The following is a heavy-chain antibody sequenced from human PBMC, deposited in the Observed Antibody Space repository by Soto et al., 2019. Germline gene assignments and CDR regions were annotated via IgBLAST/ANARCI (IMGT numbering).Heavy chain of an antibody. CDR1: GFTFSSYA. D-gene: IGHD5-18*01. Sequence: GGSLRLSCAASGFTFSSYAMHWVRQAPGKGLEWVAVISYDGSNKYYADSVKGRFTISRDNSKNTLYLQMNSLRAEDTAVYYCARDQVDTAMAPDYCGQGTLVTVSS. V-gene: IGHV3-30-3*01. CDR3: ARDQVDTAMAPDY. CDR2: ISYDGSNK. J-gene: IGHJ4*02.